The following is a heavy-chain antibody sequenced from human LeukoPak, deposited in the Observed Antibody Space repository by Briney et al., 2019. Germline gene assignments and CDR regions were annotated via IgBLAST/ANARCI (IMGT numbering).Heavy chain of an antibody. CDR2: IIPIFGTA. CDR1: GGTFSSYA. Sequence: SVKVSCKASGGTFSSYAISWVRQAPGQGLEWMGGIIPIFGTANYAQKFQGRVTMTTDTSTSTAYMELRSLRSDDTAVYYCAKGLGPYYYERSGYGDIWGEGTMVTVSS. V-gene: IGHV1-69*05. J-gene: IGHJ3*02. D-gene: IGHD3-22*01. CDR3: AKGLGPYYYERSGYGDI.